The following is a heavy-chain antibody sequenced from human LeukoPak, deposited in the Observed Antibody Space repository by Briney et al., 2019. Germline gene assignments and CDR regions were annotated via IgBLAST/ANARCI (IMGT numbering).Heavy chain of an antibody. Sequence: GGSLRLSCAASGFTFNNYGMHWVRQAPGKGLEWVAVIWYDGSNKYYADSVKGRFTISRDNSKNTLYLQMNTLRAEDTAVYYCARGEGPTVGTTWGQGTLVIVSS. J-gene: IGHJ1*01. CDR2: IWYDGSNK. V-gene: IGHV3-33*01. CDR1: GFTFNNYG. CDR3: ARGEGPTVGTT. D-gene: IGHD1-26*01.